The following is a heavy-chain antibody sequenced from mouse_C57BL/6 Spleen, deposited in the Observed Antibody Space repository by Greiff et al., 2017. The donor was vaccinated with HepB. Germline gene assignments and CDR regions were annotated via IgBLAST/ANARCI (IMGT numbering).Heavy chain of an antibody. D-gene: IGHD1-1*01. J-gene: IGHJ1*03. CDR1: GFTFSDYY. Sequence: EVKLVESEGGLVQPGSSMKLSCTASGFTFSDYYMAWVRQVPEKGLEWVANINYDGSSTYYLDSLKSRFIISRDNAKNILYLQMSSLKSEDTATYYCARGYGSSYPRYFDVWGTGTTVTVSS. CDR3: ARGYGSSYPRYFDV. CDR2: INYDGSST. V-gene: IGHV5-16*01.